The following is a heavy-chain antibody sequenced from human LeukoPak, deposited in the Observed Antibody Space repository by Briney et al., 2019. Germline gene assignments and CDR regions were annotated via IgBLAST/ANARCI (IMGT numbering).Heavy chain of an antibody. CDR3: ARTLDSGSADF. D-gene: IGHD6-6*01. CDR2: IHNSGTT. Sequence: SETLSLTCSVSGGSISSDYWSWIRQPPGKGLEWIAYIHNSGTTNYNPSLKSRVTMSVDTSKNQFSLKVNSVTTADTAVYYCARTLDSGSADFWGQGTLVTVSS. J-gene: IGHJ4*02. V-gene: IGHV4-59*01. CDR1: GGSISSDY.